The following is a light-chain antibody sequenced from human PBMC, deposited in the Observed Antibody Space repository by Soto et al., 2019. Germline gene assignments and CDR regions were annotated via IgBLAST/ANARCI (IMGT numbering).Light chain of an antibody. Sequence: DIQMTQSPSSLSASVGDRVTITCRASQGIRNYLAWYQQKPGKAPKLLIYAASTLQSGVPSRFSGSGSGTDFTLTISSLQPEDVATYYGQKYNNAPPWKFGQGTKVEIK. J-gene: IGKJ1*01. CDR1: QGIRNY. V-gene: IGKV1-27*01. CDR3: QKYNNAPPWK. CDR2: AAS.